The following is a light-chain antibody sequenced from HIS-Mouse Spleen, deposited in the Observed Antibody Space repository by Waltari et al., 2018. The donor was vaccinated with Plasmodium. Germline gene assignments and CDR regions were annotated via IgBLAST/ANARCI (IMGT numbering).Light chain of an antibody. J-gene: IGKJ3*01. Sequence: EIVMTQSPATLSVSPGERATLSCRASQSVSSNLAWYQQKPGQAPRLLIYGASTRATGIPARFRGSGSETEFTLTISSLQSEDFAVYYCQQYNNWSFTFGPGTKVDIK. CDR3: QQYNNWSFT. CDR2: GAS. CDR1: QSVSSN. V-gene: IGKV3-15*01.